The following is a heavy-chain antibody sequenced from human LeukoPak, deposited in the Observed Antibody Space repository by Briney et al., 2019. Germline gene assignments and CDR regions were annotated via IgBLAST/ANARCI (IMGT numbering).Heavy chain of an antibody. Sequence: GGSLRLSCAASGFTFSSYWMSWVRQAPGKGLEWVAHIKGGGSEKYYVYSVKGRFTISRDNAKHTLYLQMNSLRAKDTGVYFCARDQHGSGSYLFSQDWGQGTLLTVSS. CDR1: GFTFSSYW. J-gene: IGHJ1*01. CDR3: ARDQHGSGSYLFSQD. V-gene: IGHV3-7*01. CDR2: IKGGGSEK. D-gene: IGHD3-10*01.